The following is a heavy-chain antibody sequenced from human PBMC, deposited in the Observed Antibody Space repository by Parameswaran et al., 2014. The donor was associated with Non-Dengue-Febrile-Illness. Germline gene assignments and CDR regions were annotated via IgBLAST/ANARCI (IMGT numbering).Heavy chain of an antibody. J-gene: IGHJ4*02. Sequence: ASVKVSCKASGYTFTSYYMHWVRQAPGQGLEWMGIITPSGGSTSYGQQFQGRVTMTRDTSTSTVYMELSSLRSEDSAVYYCARGMTTVTNGYYFDYWGQGPRSPSPQ. CDR3: ARGMTTVTNGYYFDY. CDR1: GYTFTSYY. V-gene: IGHV1-46*01. CDR2: ITPSGGST. D-gene: IGHD4-17*01.